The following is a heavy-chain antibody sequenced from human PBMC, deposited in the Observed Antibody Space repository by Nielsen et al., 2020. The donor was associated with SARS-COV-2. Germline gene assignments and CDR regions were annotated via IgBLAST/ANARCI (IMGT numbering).Heavy chain of an antibody. J-gene: IGHJ6*03. V-gene: IGHV4-59*01. CDR2: IYYSGST. CDR1: GGSISSYY. D-gene: IGHD5-12*01. CDR3: ARLAPYYYYMDV. Sequence: SETLSLTCTVSGGSISSYYWSWIRQPPGKGLEWIGYIYYSGSTNYNPSLKSRVTISVDTSKNQFSLKLSPVTAADTAVYYCARLAPYYYYMDVWGKGTTVTVSS.